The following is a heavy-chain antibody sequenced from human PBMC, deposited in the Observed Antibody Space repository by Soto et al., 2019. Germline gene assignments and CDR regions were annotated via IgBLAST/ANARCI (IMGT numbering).Heavy chain of an antibody. CDR3: ARDRGDGYNPGWFDP. J-gene: IGHJ5*02. Sequence: QVQLVQSGAVVKKPGSSVKVSCKASGGTFSSYAITWVRQAPGQGLEWMGGIIPIFGTANYAQKFQGRVTITADESTSTAYMELSSLRSEDTAVYYCARDRGDGYNPGWFDPWGQGTLVTVSS. CDR1: GGTFSSYA. CDR2: IIPIFGTA. D-gene: IGHD5-12*01. V-gene: IGHV1-69*01.